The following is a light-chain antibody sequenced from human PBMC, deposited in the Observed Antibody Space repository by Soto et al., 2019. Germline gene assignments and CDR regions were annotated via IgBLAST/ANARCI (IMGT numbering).Light chain of an antibody. Sequence: QSALPQHASVSGSHGQSITLTCTGTSRGVGAYKYVSWYQQHPGKAPKLIIFDVTNRPSEVANRFSGSKSGNTASLTISGLQAEDGADYYCRSYTGSRNLWVYGGGTKLTVL. J-gene: IGLJ3*02. CDR3: RSYTGSRNLWV. CDR2: DVT. V-gene: IGLV2-14*03. CDR1: SRGVGAYKY.